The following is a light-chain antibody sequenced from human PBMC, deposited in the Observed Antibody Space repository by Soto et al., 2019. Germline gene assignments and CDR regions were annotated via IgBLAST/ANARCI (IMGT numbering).Light chain of an antibody. J-gene: IGLJ1*01. CDR1: SNDVGLYNY. CDR3: SSYTSRSTLV. Sequence: QSALTQPASVSGSPGQSITISCTGSSNDVGLYNYVSWYQQHPGKAPKLVISDVTNRPSGVSDRFSGSKSGNTAFLTISGLQAEDEADYYCSSYTSRSTLVFGTGTKLTVL. V-gene: IGLV2-14*03. CDR2: DVT.